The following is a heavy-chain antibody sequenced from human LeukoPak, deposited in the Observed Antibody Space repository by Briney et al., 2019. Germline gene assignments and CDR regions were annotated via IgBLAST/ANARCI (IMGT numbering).Heavy chain of an antibody. V-gene: IGHV4-59*01. CDR2: IYYSGST. J-gene: IGHJ6*03. CDR1: GGSISSYY. Sequence: ASETLSLTCTVSGGSISSYYWSWIRQTPGKGLEWIGYIYYSGSTNFNPSLKSRVTISVDTSKNQFSLKMSSVTAADTAVYFCARGGPPGYYYDYYMDVWGKGTTVTISS. CDR3: ARGGPPGYYYDYYMDV.